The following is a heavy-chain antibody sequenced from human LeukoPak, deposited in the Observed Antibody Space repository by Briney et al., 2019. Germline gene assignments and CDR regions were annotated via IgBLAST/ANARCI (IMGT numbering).Heavy chain of an antibody. V-gene: IGHV4-34*01. Sequence: GSXXXXYWSXXXXPPGKGLEWIGEINHSGNTNYNPSLKSRVTISVDTSENQFSLKLSSVTAADTAVYYCARGPFNVDTAMVTVPFLDYWGQGTLVTVSS. CDR2: INHSGNT. D-gene: IGHD5-18*01. CDR1: GSXXXXY. CDR3: ARGPFNVDTAMVTVPFLDY. J-gene: IGHJ4*02.